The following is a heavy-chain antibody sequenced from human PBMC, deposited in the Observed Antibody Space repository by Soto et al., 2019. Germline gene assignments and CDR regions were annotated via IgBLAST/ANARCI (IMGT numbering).Heavy chain of an antibody. V-gene: IGHV3-33*08. CDR1: GFTFSSYA. Sequence: SLRLSCAASGFTFSSYAMHWVRQAPGKGLEWVAVIWYDGSNKDYADSVKGRFTISRDNSKNTLFLQMNNLRVDDTAVYYCASSINWSQGTLVTVSS. CDR2: IWYDGSNK. J-gene: IGHJ4*02. CDR3: ASSIN.